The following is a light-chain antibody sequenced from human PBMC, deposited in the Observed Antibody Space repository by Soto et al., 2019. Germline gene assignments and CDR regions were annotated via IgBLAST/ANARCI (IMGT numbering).Light chain of an antibody. CDR3: QSYDSSLSVV. V-gene: IGLV1-40*01. CDR1: SSNIGAGYD. CDR2: GNS. Sequence: QSELTQPPSVSGALGQRVTISCTGGSSNIGAGYDVHGYQQLPGTAPKLLIYGNSNRPSGVPDRFSGSKSGTSASLAITGLQAEDEADYYCQSYDSSLSVVFGGGTKLTVL. J-gene: IGLJ2*01.